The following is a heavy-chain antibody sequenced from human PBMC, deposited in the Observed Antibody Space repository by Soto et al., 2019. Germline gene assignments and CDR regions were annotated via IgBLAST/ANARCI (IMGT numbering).Heavy chain of an antibody. Sequence: QVQLVQSGAEVKKPGSSVKVSCKASGGTFSSYAISWVRQAPGQGLEWMGGIIPIFGTANYAQKFQGRVKITADESTSTAYMELSSLRSEDTAVYYCARASYYYDSSGYYTDAFDIWGQGTMVTVSS. CDR2: IIPIFGTA. V-gene: IGHV1-69*01. J-gene: IGHJ3*02. CDR3: ARASYYYDSSGYYTDAFDI. D-gene: IGHD3-22*01. CDR1: GGTFSSYA.